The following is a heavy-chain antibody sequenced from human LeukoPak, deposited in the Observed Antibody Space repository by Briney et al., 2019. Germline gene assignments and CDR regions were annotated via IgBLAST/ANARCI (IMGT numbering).Heavy chain of an antibody. CDR2: IFHSGIA. Sequence: SETLSLTCEVSNYPITSDYYWVWIRQPPGQGLEWIGQIFHSGIAHYNPSLKSRVTMSVGTSRSQFSVNLNSVTAADTAVYYCARAGFGTAYNRFYYYMDVWGKGTTVTVSS. CDR3: ARAGFGTAYNRFYYYMDV. J-gene: IGHJ6*03. V-gene: IGHV4-38-2*01. D-gene: IGHD3-16*01. CDR1: NYPITSDYY.